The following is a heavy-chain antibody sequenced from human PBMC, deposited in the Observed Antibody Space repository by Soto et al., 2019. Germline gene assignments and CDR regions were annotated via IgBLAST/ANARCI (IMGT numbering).Heavy chain of an antibody. CDR2: INPNSGGT. D-gene: IGHD2-15*01. Sequence: ASVKVSCKASGYTFTGYYMHWVRQAPGQGLEWMGWINPNSGGTNYAQKFQGWVTMTRDTSISTAYMELSRLRSDDTAVYYCARERGGSIHPDTRNYYMDVWGKGTTVTVSS. J-gene: IGHJ6*03. CDR3: ARERGGSIHPDTRNYYMDV. V-gene: IGHV1-2*04. CDR1: GYTFTGYY.